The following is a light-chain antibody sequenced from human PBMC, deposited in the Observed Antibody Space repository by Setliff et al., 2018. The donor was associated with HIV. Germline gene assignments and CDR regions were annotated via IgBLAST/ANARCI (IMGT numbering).Light chain of an antibody. CDR3: SSYAGSNNV. J-gene: IGLJ1*01. Sequence: QSVLTQPASVSGSPGQSITISCTGTSSDVGGYDFVAWYQLHPGKAPKLMIYEVSKRPSGAPDRFPGSKSGNTASLTVSGLQAEDEADYYCSSYAGSNNVFGTGTKVTVL. CDR1: SSDVGGYDF. V-gene: IGLV2-8*01. CDR2: EVS.